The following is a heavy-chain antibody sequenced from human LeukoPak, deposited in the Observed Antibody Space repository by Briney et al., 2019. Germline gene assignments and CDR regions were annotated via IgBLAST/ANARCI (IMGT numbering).Heavy chain of an antibody. D-gene: IGHD2-2*01. CDR3: ARGSSTADFYYYYMDV. J-gene: IGHJ6*03. Sequence: GGSLRLSCSVSGVTFRNYGMHWVRQAPGKGLEWLAVISDDGSNKYYADSVKGRFTISRDNSKNTLYLQMNSLRAEDTAVFYCARGSSTADFYYYYMDVWGKGTTVTVSS. CDR1: GVTFRNYG. CDR2: ISDDGSNK. V-gene: IGHV3-30*05.